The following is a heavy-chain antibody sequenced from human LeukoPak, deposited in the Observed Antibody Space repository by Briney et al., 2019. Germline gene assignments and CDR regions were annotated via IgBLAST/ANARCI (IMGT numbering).Heavy chain of an antibody. V-gene: IGHV3-23*01. CDR3: AKDSSQGGDYFDY. CDR1: GITLSSYA. CDR2: INGSGVIT. J-gene: IGHJ4*02. Sequence: PGESLRLSCAASGITLSSYAMSWVRQAPGKGLEWVSAINGSGVITYYTDSVKGRFTISRDNSKNTVYLQMNSLRAEDTAIYYCAKDSSQGGDYFDYWGQGTLVTVSS. D-gene: IGHD3-16*01.